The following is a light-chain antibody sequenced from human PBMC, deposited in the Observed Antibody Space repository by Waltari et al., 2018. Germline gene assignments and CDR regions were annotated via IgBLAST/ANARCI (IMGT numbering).Light chain of an antibody. Sequence: EILLTQSPGTLSLSPGESATLSCRASQSVSSTYLAWYRQKPGQAPRLLIYASSSRATGIPDRFSVSGSGTDFTLTISRLEPEDFAVYYCQQHGSSPRTFGQGTKVEIK. CDR2: ASS. V-gene: IGKV3-20*01. CDR3: QQHGSSPRT. J-gene: IGKJ2*01. CDR1: QSVSSTY.